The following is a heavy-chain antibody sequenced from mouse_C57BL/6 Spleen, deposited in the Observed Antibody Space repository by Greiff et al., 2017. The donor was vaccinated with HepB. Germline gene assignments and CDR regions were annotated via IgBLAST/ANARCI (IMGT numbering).Heavy chain of an antibody. V-gene: IGHV1-82*01. Sequence: QVQLQQSGPELVKPGASVKISCKASGYAFSSSWMNWVKQRPGKGLEWIGRIYPGDGDTNYNGKFKGKATLTADKSSSTAYMQISSLTSEDSAVYFCAREPYYYGSSHYYAKDYWGQGTSVTVSS. J-gene: IGHJ4*01. CDR1: GYAFSSSW. CDR2: IYPGDGDT. CDR3: AREPYYYGSSHYYAKDY. D-gene: IGHD1-1*01.